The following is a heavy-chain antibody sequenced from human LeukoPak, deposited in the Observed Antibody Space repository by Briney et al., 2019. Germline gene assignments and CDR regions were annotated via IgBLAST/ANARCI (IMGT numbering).Heavy chain of an antibody. CDR2: INPNSGGT. J-gene: IGHJ4*02. CDR3: ARDYGYDILTGYFSDY. D-gene: IGHD3-9*01. V-gene: IGHV1-2*02. CDR1: GYTFTGYY. Sequence: GASVKVSCKASGYTFTGYYMHWVRQAPGQGLEWMGWINPNSGGTNYAQRFQGRVTMTRDTSISTAYMELSRLSSDDTAVYYCARDYGYDILTGYFSDYWGQGTLVTVSS.